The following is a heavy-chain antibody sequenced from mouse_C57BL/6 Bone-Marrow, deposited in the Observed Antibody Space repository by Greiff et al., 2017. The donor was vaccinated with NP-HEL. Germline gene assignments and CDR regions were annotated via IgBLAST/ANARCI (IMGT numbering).Heavy chain of an antibody. CDR3: ARDYYGSSLEV. J-gene: IGHJ1*03. V-gene: IGHV3-1*01. CDR2: ISYSGST. Sequence: EVQLQQSGPGMVKPSQSLSLTCTVTGYSITSGYDWHWIRHFPGNKLEWMGYISYSGSTNYNPSLKSRIPITHDTSKNHFFLKLNSVTTEDTATYYCARDYYGSSLEVWGTGTTVTVSS. D-gene: IGHD1-1*01. CDR1: GYSITSGYD.